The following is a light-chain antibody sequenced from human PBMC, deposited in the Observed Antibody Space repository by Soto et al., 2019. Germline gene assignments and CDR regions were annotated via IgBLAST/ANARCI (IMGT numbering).Light chain of an antibody. V-gene: IGLV2-14*01. CDR3: STYTGSSTVV. CDR1: SSDVGGYNY. CDR2: EVS. Sequence: QSVLTQPASVSGSPGQSITISCTGTSSDVGGYNYVSWYQQHPGKAPKLMIYEVSNRPSGVSNRFSGSKSGNTASLTISALQADDEADYYCSTYTGSSTVVFGGGTKLTVL. J-gene: IGLJ2*01.